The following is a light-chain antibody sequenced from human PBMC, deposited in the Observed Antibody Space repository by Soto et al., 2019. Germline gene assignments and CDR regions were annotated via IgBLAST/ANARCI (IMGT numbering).Light chain of an antibody. CDR1: QGLDHW. J-gene: IGKJ2*01. CDR2: VGS. V-gene: IGKV1-12*01. Sequence: DIQMTQSPSSASASVVERINITCRASQGLDHWLAWYQQKPGKASKLLIYVGSNLQSGVPSRFSGSGSGTELTLPIRTLQPDDFATYYCHQAKRFPFTFGQGTKGDIK. CDR3: HQAKRFPFT.